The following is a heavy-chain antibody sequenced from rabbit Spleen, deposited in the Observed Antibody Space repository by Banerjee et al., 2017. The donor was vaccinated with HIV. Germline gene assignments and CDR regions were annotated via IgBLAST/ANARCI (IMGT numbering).Heavy chain of an antibody. CDR2: IDLLFGTT. CDR1: GFDFSRTG. CDR3: VRGASDSGYYSL. D-gene: IGHD1-1*01. J-gene: IGHJ4*01. V-gene: IGHV1S47*01. Sequence: QEQLVESGGGLVQPGGSLTLTCTPSGFDFSRTGVSWVRQAPGKGLEWIGYIDLLFGTTYCANWVNGRFTISSHNAQNTLYLQLNSLTAADTATYFCVRGASDSGYYSLWGQGTLVTVS.